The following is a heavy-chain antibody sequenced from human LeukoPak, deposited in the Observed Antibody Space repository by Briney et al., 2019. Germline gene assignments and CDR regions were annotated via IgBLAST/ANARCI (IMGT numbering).Heavy chain of an antibody. Sequence: SETLSLTCAVYGGSFSGDCWSWIRHPPGKGLEWNGEINHSGSTNYNPSLKSQVTISVATAKNQYSLTLSLVTAAHTAVYYCARVGDGSGSGWYGRYYSYGMDVWGQGTTVTVSS. V-gene: IGHV4-34*01. CDR3: ARVGDGSGSGWYGRYYSYGMDV. J-gene: IGHJ6*02. CDR1: GGSFSGDC. CDR2: INHSGST. D-gene: IGHD6-19*01.